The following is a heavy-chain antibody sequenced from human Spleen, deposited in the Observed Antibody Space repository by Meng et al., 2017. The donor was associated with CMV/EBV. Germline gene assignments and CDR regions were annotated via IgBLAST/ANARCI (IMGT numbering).Heavy chain of an antibody. CDR1: GFTFSSYG. J-gene: IGHJ6*02. Sequence: GGSLRLSCAASGFTFSSYGMHWVRQAPGKGLEWVAFIRYDGSNKYYADSVKGRFTISRDNSKNTLYLQMNSLRAEDTAVYYCAKGPSSWVYYYGMDVWGQGTTVTVSS. D-gene: IGHD3-16*01. CDR3: AKGPSSWVYYYGMDV. CDR2: IRYDGSNK. V-gene: IGHV3-30*02.